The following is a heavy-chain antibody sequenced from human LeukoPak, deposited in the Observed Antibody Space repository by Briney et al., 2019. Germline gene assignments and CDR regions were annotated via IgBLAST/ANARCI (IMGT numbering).Heavy chain of an antibody. CDR2: INPNSGGT. J-gene: IGHJ6*03. D-gene: IGHD3-22*01. V-gene: IGHV1-2*02. CDR3: ARGYYDSSPYYYYYMDV. Sequence: ASVTVSCKASGYTFTGYYMHWVRQAPGQGLEWMGWINPNSGGTNYAQKFQGRVTMTRDTSISTAYMELSRLRSDDTAVYYCARGYYDSSPYYYYYMDVWGKGTTVTVSS. CDR1: GYTFTGYY.